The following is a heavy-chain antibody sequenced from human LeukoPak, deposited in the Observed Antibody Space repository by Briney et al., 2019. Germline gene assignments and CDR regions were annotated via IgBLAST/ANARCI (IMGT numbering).Heavy chain of an antibody. D-gene: IGHD3-22*01. CDR3: AREGSSGYYQYYFDY. CDR2: ISYDGSNK. V-gene: IGHV3-30*04. J-gene: IGHJ4*02. CDR1: GFTFSSYA. Sequence: PGGSLRLSCAASGFTFSSYAMHWVRQAPGKGLEWVAVISYDGSNKYYAESVKGRFTISRDNSKNTLYLQMNSLRAEDTAVYYCAREGSSGYYQYYFDYWGQGTLVTVSS.